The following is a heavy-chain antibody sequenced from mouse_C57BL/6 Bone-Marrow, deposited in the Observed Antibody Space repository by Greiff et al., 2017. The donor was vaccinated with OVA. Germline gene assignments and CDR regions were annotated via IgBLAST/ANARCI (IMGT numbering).Heavy chain of an antibody. J-gene: IGHJ3*01. D-gene: IGHD1-1*01. V-gene: IGHV1-58*01. Sequence: EVKLQESGAELVRPGSSVKMSCKTSGYTFTSYGINWVKQRPGQGLEWIGYIYLGDGYTEYNEKFKGKATLTSDTSSSTAYMQLSSLTSEDSAIDFYAREIYGSSYGFAYWGQGTLVTVSA. CDR3: AREIYGSSYGFAY. CDR2: IYLGDGYT. CDR1: GYTFTSYG.